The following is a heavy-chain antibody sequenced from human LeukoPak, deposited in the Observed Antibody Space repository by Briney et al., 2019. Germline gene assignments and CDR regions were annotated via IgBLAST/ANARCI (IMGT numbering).Heavy chain of an antibody. CDR3: ARDGNDSSGWSTEGWFDP. Sequence: PGGSLRLSCAASGFTFSSYWMTWIRQAPGKGLEWVSYISNSGYTIYYADSVKGRFTISRDNAKNSLYLQMNSLRAEDTAVYYCARDGNDSSGWSTEGWFDPWGQGTLVTVSS. CDR2: ISNSGYTI. CDR1: GFTFSSYW. V-gene: IGHV3-11*01. D-gene: IGHD6-19*01. J-gene: IGHJ5*02.